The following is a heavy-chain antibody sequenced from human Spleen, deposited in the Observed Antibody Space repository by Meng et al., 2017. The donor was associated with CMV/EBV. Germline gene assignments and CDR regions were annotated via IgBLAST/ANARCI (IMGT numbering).Heavy chain of an antibody. J-gene: IGHJ4*02. Sequence: LQLQELGPGLVKPSETLSLTCTVSGGSISSSSYYWGWIRQPPGKGLEWIGSIYYSGSTYYNPSLKSRVTISVDTSKNQFSLKLSSVTAADTAVYYCARDYPDCSGGSCYSSNWGQGTLVTVSS. CDR3: ARDYPDCSGGSCYSSN. CDR1: GGSISSSSYY. CDR2: IYYSGST. V-gene: IGHV4-39*07. D-gene: IGHD2-15*01.